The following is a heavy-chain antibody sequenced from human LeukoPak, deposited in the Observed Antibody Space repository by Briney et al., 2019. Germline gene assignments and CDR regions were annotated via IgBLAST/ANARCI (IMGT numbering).Heavy chain of an antibody. Sequence: PSETLSLTCAVYGGSFSGYYWSWIRQPPGKGLEWIGEINHSGSTNYNPSLKSRVTISVDTSKNQFSLKLSSVTAADTAVYCCARGNTAMVRDFDYWGQGTLVTVSS. CDR2: INHSGST. V-gene: IGHV4-34*01. CDR3: ARGNTAMVRDFDY. J-gene: IGHJ4*02. D-gene: IGHD5-18*01. CDR1: GGSFSGYY.